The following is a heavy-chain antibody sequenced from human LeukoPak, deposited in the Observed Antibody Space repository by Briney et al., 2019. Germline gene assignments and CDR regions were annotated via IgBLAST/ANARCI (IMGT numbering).Heavy chain of an antibody. CDR2: ISSSSTTI. CDR3: AKGSYGTPPNWFDA. CDR1: GFTFSSYS. V-gene: IGHV3-48*01. J-gene: IGHJ5*02. D-gene: IGHD4-17*01. Sequence: TGGSLRLSCAASGFTFSSYSMNWVRQAPGKGLEWVSYISSSSTTIYYADSVKGRFTISRDNSKNTVYLQMNSLRAEDTAVYYCAKGSYGTPPNWFDAWGQGTLVTVSS.